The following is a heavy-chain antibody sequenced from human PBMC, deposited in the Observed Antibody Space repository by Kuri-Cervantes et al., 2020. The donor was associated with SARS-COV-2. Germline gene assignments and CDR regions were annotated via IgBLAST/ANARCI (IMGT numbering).Heavy chain of an antibody. CDR2: INPNSGGT. CDR1: GYTFTGYY. Sequence: ASVKVSCKASGYTFTGYYMHWVRQAPGQGLEWMGWINPNSGGTNYAQKFQGRVTMTRDTSTSTAYMELRSLRSDDTAVYYCARGVQLWLSDRPVNPVRYGMDVWGQGTTVTVSS. CDR3: ARGVQLWLSDRPVNPVRYGMDV. D-gene: IGHD5-18*01. J-gene: IGHJ6*02. V-gene: IGHV1-2*02.